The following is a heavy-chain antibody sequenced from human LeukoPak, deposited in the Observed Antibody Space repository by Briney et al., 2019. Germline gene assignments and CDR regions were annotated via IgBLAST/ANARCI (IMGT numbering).Heavy chain of an antibody. V-gene: IGHV3-23*01. CDR1: GFTFSNYA. CDR3: AKEGKIVGASQFDY. CDR2: ISGGGGNT. J-gene: IGHJ4*02. Sequence: GGSLRLSCAASGFTFSNYAMSWVRQAPGKGLEWVSAISGGGGNTYYADSVRGRLTISRDNSKNTLYLQMNSLRAEDTAVYYCAKEGKIVGASQFDYWGQGTLVTVSS. D-gene: IGHD1-26*01.